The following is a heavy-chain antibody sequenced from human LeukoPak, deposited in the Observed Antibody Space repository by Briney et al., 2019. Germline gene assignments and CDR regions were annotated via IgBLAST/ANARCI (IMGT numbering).Heavy chain of an antibody. D-gene: IGHD1-26*01. Sequence: GGSLRLSCAASGFTFSSYGMHWVRQAPGKGLEWVAVISYDGSNKYYADSVKGRFTISRDNSKNTLYLQMNSLRAEDTAVYCCAKTDIVGAFDYWGQGTLVTVSS. CDR1: GFTFSSYG. J-gene: IGHJ4*02. CDR2: ISYDGSNK. V-gene: IGHV3-30*18. CDR3: AKTDIVGAFDY.